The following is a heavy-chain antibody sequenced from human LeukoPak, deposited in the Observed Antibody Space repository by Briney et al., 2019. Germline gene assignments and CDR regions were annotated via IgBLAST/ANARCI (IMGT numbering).Heavy chain of an antibody. D-gene: IGHD6-13*01. CDR3: ARDRGSSWYAAFDI. CDR2: ISSSSSYI. V-gene: IGHV3-21*01. J-gene: IGHJ3*02. Sequence: GGSLRLSCAASGFTFSSYSVNWVRQAPGKGLEWVSSISSSSSYIYYADSVKGRFTISRDNAKNSLYLQMNSLRAEDTAVYYCARDRGSSWYAAFDIWGQGTMVTVSS. CDR1: GFTFSSYS.